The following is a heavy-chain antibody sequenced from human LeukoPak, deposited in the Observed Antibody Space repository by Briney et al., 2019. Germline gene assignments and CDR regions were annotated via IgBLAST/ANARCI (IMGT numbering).Heavy chain of an antibody. D-gene: IGHD3-22*01. CDR2: INPNSGGT. V-gene: IGHV1-2*02. J-gene: IGHJ4*02. CDR1: GYTFTGYY. CDR3: ARVKGRYYYDSSAQDY. Sequence: ASVKVSCKASGYTFTGYYMHWVRQAPGQGLEWMGWINPNSGGTNYAQKFQGRVTMTRDTSISTAYMELSRLRSDDTAVYYCARVKGRYYYDSSAQDYWGQGTLVTVSS.